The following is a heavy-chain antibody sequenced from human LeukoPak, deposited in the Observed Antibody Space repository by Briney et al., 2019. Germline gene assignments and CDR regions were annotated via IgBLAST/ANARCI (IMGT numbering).Heavy chain of an antibody. V-gene: IGHV3-48*03. J-gene: IGHJ6*03. CDR2: IGTSGSTI. D-gene: IGHD2-15*01. CDR1: GFSFSTYE. CDR3: ARDKKRYCSGGSCSYYYYYYMDV. Sequence: GGSLRLSCGASGFSFSTYEMNWVRQAPGKGLEWVSYIGTSGSTIGYADSVKGRFTISRDNAKNSLYLQMNSLRAEDTAVYYCARDKKRYCSGGSCSYYYYYYMDVWGKGTTVTVSS.